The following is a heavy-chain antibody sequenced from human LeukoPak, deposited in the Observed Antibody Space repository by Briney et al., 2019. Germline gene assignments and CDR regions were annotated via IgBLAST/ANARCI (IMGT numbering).Heavy chain of an antibody. V-gene: IGHV3-23*01. CDR2: ISGSGGRT. CDR1: GFTFSSYA. Sequence: GGSLRLSCAASGFTFSSYAMSWVRQAPGKGLEWVSAISGSGGRTYYADSVKGRFTISRDNSKNTLYLQMNSLRAEDTAVYYCAKDLREYYYDSSGYRAFDYWGQGTLVTVSS. D-gene: IGHD3-22*01. CDR3: AKDLREYYYDSSGYRAFDY. J-gene: IGHJ4*02.